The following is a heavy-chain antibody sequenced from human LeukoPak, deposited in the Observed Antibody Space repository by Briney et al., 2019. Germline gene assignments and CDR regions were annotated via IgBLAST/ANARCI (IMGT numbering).Heavy chain of an antibody. CDR1: GGSISSGGYY. J-gene: IGHJ3*02. Sequence: SETLSLTCTVSGGSISSGGYYWSWIRQPPGKGLEWIGYIYYSGSTNYNPSLKSRVTISVDTSKNQFSLKLSSVTAADTAVYYCARSSCSSTSCRDAFDIWGQGTMVTVSS. V-gene: IGHV4-61*08. CDR2: IYYSGST. D-gene: IGHD2-2*01. CDR3: ARSSCSSTSCRDAFDI.